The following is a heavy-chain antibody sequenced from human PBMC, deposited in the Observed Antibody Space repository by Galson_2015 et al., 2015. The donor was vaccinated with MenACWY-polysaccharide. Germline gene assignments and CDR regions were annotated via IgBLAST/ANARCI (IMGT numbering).Heavy chain of an antibody. V-gene: IGHV3-74*01. CDR3: ARLTIELGHDY. Sequence: SLRLACAASGFTFGNYWVHWVRKGPGKGAVSVSRINSHASGTDSADSVKCRCTISRDNAMNTLYLQMNSLRAEDTAVYYCARLTIELGHDYWGQGALVTVSA. CDR2: INSHASGT. CDR1: GFTFGNYW. D-gene: IGHD1/OR15-1a*01. J-gene: IGHJ4*02.